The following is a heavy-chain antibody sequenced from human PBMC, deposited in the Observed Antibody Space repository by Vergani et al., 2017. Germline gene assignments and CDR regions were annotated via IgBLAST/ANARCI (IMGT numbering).Heavy chain of an antibody. Sequence: EVQLVESGGGLVQPGGSLRLSCAASGFTFSSYEMNWVRQAPGKGLEWVSYISSSGSTIYYANSVKGRFTISRDNAKNSLYLQMNSLRAEDTAFYYCARDSYYDSSGYYGMYVWGQGTTVAVS. J-gene: IGHJ6*02. CDR3: ARDSYYDSSGYYGMYV. D-gene: IGHD3-22*01. V-gene: IGHV3-48*03. CDR2: ISSSGSTI. CDR1: GFTFSSYE.